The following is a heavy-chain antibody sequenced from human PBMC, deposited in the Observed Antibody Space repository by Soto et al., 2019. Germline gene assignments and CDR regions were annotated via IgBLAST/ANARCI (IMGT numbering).Heavy chain of an antibody. J-gene: IGHJ4*02. V-gene: IGHV1-8*01. CDR1: GYTFTSYD. CDR3: ARWYGGNSGDY. D-gene: IGHD2-21*02. Sequence: QVQLVQSGAEVKKPGASVKVSCKASGYTFTSYDINWVRQATGQGPEWMGWMNPNSGDTHYAQTFQGSVTMTRNTSISTAYMELSSLRSDDTAMYYCARWYGGNSGDYWGQGTLVTVSS. CDR2: MNPNSGDT.